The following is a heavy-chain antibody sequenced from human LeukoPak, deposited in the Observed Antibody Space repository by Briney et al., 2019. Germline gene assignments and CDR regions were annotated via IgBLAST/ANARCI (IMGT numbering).Heavy chain of an antibody. D-gene: IGHD3-3*01. J-gene: IGHJ6*02. Sequence: SVKVSCKASGGTLSGYAISWVRQAPGQGLEWMGGIIPIFGTANYAQKFQGRVTITADESTSTAYMELSSLRSEDTAVYYCARDFWSGYYNRNGMDVWGQGTTVTVSS. CDR1: GGTLSGYA. CDR3: ARDFWSGYYNRNGMDV. CDR2: IIPIFGTA. V-gene: IGHV1-69*13.